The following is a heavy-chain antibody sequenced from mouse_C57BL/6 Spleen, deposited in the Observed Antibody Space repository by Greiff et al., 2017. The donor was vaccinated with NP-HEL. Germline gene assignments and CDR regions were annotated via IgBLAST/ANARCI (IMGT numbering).Heavy chain of an antibody. J-gene: IGHJ2*01. Sequence: VQLQQPGAELVRPGSSVKLSCKASGYTFTSYWMDWVKQRPGQGLEWIGNIYPSDSETHYNQKFKDKATLTVDKSSSTAYMQLSSLTSEDAAVYYCARAYGNYCYFDYWGQGTTLTVSS. V-gene: IGHV1-61*01. CDR2: IYPSDSET. CDR1: GYTFTSYW. D-gene: IGHD2-1*01. CDR3: ARAYGNYCYFDY.